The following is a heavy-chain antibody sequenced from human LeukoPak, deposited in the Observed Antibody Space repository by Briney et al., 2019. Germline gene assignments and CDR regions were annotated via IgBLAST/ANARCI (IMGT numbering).Heavy chain of an antibody. Sequence: ASVKVSCKASGYTFTSYAMHWVRQAPGQGLEWMGWINAGNGNTKYSQEFQGRVTITRDTSASTAYMELSSLRSEDMAVYYCARGCSSTSCYPNFDYWGQGTLVTVSS. CDR2: INAGNGNT. CDR1: GYTFTSYA. CDR3: ARGCSSTSCYPNFDY. D-gene: IGHD2-2*01. J-gene: IGHJ4*02. V-gene: IGHV1-3*03.